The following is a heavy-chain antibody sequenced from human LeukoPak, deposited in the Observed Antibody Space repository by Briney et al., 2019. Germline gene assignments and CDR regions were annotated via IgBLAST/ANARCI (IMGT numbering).Heavy chain of an antibody. J-gene: IGHJ4*02. V-gene: IGHV4-31*03. Sequence: SQTLSLTCTVSAGSISSGGYYWGWIRQHPGKGLEWIGYIYYSGSTYYNPSLKSRVTISVDTSKSQFSLKLSSVTAADTAVYYCARIGYYYGSGSDYWGQGTLVTISS. CDR2: IYYSGST. CDR3: ARIGYYYGSGSDY. D-gene: IGHD3-10*01. CDR1: AGSISSGGYY.